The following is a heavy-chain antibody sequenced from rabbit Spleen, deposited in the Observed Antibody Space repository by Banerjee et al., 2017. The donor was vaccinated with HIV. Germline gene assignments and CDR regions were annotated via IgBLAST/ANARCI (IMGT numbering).Heavy chain of an antibody. V-gene: IGHV1S40*01. CDR1: GFDLSSYYY. D-gene: IGHD1-1*01. CDR3: ARTWDANSDYWDL. CDR2: IYTGSSGST. J-gene: IGHJ6*01. Sequence: QSLEESGGDLVKPGASLTLTCTASGFDLSSYYYMCWVRQAPGKGLEWIACIYTGSSGSTYYASWAKGRFTISKTSSTTVTLQMTSLTAADTATYFCARTWDANSDYWDLWGQGTLVTVS.